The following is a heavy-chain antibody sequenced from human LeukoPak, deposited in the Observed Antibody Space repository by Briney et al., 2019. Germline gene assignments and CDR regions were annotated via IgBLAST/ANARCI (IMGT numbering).Heavy chain of an antibody. CDR3: ARDSEAHGDYYYYMDV. CDR2: ISYDGSNK. J-gene: IGHJ6*03. Sequence: TGGSLRLSCAASGFTFSSYAMHWVRQAPGKGLDWVAVISYDGSNKYYADSVKGRFTISRDNSKNTLYLQMNSLRAEDTAVYYCARDSEAHGDYYYYMDVWGKGTTVTVSS. D-gene: IGHD1-26*01. V-gene: IGHV3-30*01. CDR1: GFTFSSYA.